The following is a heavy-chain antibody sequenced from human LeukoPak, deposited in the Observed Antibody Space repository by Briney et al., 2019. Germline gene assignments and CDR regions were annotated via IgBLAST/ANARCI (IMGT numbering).Heavy chain of an antibody. J-gene: IGHJ4*02. CDR1: SYSINSGYY. CDR3: ARGEMATIFL. Sequence: SETLSLTCTVSSYSINSGYYWGWIRQPPGKGLEWIGNIYRSGSTYYNPSLESRVTISMDVSKNQFSLNLNSVTAADTAVYFCARGEMATIFLWGQGTLVTVSS. V-gene: IGHV4-38-2*02. CDR2: IYRSGST. D-gene: IGHD5-24*01.